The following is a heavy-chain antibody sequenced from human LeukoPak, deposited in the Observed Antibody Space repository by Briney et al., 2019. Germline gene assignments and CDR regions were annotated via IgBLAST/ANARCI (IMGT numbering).Heavy chain of an antibody. D-gene: IGHD6-19*01. Sequence: PSETLSLTCTVSGGSISSYYWSWIRQPPGKGLEWIGYIYYSGSTNYNPSLKSRVTISVDTSKNQFSLKLSSVTAADKAVYYCARDSRSSGWYFDYWGQGTLVTVSS. J-gene: IGHJ4*02. V-gene: IGHV4-59*01. CDR1: GGSISSYY. CDR3: ARDSRSSGWYFDY. CDR2: IYYSGST.